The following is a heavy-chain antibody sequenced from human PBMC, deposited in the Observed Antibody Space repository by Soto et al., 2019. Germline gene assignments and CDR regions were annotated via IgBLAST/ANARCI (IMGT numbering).Heavy chain of an antibody. Sequence: QITLKESGPPLVKPTQTLTLTCSVSGFSLNTGGLGVGWIRQPPGKALEWLALIYWDDDKRYSPSLRNRLSITPNISNNRDILTITNIDPLFTASYYSTHSRCVIDCLQSYSSHYYYGLAVCGQGNTVAV. D-gene: IGHD2-21*02. J-gene: IGHJ6*02. CDR1: GFSLNTGGLG. CDR3: THSRCVIDCLQSYSSHYYYGLAV. CDR2: IYWDDDK. V-gene: IGHV2-5*02.